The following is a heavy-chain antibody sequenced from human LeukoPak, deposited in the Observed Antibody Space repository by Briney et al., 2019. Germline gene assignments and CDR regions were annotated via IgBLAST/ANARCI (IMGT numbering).Heavy chain of an antibody. CDR3: ATNSQWLVGNWFDP. J-gene: IGHJ5*02. Sequence: GASVKVSCKASGYTFTGYYMHWVRQAPGQGLEWMGRTNPNSGGTNYAQKFQGRVTMTRDTSISTAYMELSRLRSDDTAVYYCATNSQWLVGNWFDPWGQGTLVTVSS. D-gene: IGHD6-19*01. CDR2: TNPNSGGT. CDR1: GYTFTGYY. V-gene: IGHV1-2*06.